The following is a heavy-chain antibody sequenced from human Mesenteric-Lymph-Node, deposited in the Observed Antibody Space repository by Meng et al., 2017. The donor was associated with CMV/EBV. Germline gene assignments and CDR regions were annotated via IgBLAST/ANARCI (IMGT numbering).Heavy chain of an antibody. Sequence: SETLSLTCAVSGGSISISNWWSWVRQPPGKGLEWIGEIYHSGSTNYNPSLKSRVTISVDTSKNQFSLKLSSVTAADTAVYYCARYGEGYCSSTSCWLDYWGQGTLVTVSS. J-gene: IGHJ4*02. CDR1: GGSISISNW. CDR2: IYHSGST. V-gene: IGHV4-4*02. CDR3: ARYGEGYCSSTSCWLDY. D-gene: IGHD2-2*01.